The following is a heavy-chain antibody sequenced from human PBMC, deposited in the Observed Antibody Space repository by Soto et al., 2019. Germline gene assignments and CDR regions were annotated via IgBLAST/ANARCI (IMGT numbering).Heavy chain of an antibody. Sequence: SETLSLTCTVSGGSINSAGYSWNWIRQAPGKAPEWIAFISHSGSTYYNPSLKSRVTMSVDVSKNQFSLNLSSVTAADTAVYYCARGFYVLRFLDRIPHFESWG. J-gene: IGHJ4*01. CDR3: ARGFYVLRFLDRIPHFES. D-gene: IGHD3-3*01. CDR1: GGSINSAGYS. V-gene: IGHV4-30-2*01. CDR2: ISHSGST.